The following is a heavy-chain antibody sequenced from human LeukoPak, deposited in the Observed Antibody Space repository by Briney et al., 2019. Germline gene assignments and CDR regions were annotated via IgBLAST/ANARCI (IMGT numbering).Heavy chain of an antibody. J-gene: IGHJ2*01. V-gene: IGHV3-64*02. CDR1: GLTFSSYS. CDR3: AREGGGSGLWYYDL. CDR2: IGGGGVTT. Sequence: PGGSLRLSCAASGLTFSSYSMHWVRQAPGKGPEFVSVIGGGGVTTFYADSVKDRFTISRDNSKNTLYLEMGSLRAEDIAVYYCAREGGGSGLWYYDLWGRGTLVTVSS. D-gene: IGHD1-26*01.